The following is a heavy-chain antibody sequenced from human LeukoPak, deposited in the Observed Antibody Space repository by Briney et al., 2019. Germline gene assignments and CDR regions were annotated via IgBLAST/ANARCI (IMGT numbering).Heavy chain of an antibody. Sequence: QPGGSLRLSCAASGFTFDDYAMHWVRQAPGKGLEWVSGISWNSGSIGYADSVKGRFTISRDNAKNSLYLQMNSLRAEDTALYYCAKGDEFGVAPDWFDPWGQGTLVTVSS. CDR2: ISWNSGSI. D-gene: IGHD3-3*01. CDR1: GFTFDDYA. CDR3: AKGDEFGVAPDWFDP. J-gene: IGHJ5*02. V-gene: IGHV3-9*01.